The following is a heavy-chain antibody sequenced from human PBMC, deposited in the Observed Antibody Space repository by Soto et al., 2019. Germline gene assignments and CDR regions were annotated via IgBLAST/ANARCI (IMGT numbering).Heavy chain of an antibody. CDR1: GFDFSLSE. V-gene: IGHV3-48*03. CDR2: ISSSSGSII. Sequence: GGSLRLSCAASGFDFSLSEMSWVRQGPGKGLEWLSYISSSSGSIIFYADSVKGRFTISRDNAKNSVTLQMNSLRPDDTAVYYCPRSSGGRTYYYFGMDIWGQGTTVTVSS. J-gene: IGHJ6*02. D-gene: IGHD3-16*01. CDR3: PRSSGGRTYYYFGMDI.